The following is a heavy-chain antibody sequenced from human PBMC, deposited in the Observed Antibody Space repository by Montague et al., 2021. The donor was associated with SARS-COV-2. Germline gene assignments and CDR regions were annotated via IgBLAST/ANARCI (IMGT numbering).Heavy chain of an antibody. CDR1: GFSISSGFY. CDR2: VYHSGYT. V-gene: IGHV4-38-2*01. Sequence: SETLSLTCSVSGFSISSGFYWAWLRQSPGKGPECIGTVYHSGYTHYNPSLKGRVTVSIDTSKNQFSLTVTSVTAADTAVYFCARRGYTGSDYFDYWGQGTLVTVSS. J-gene: IGHJ4*02. CDR3: ARRGYTGSDYFDY. D-gene: IGHD5-12*01.